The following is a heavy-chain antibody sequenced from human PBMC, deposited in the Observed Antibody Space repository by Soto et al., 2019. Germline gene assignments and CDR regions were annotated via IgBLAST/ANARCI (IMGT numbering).Heavy chain of an antibody. CDR3: ARGQYYYDSSGYLY. CDR1: GDSINSGDYY. CDR2: ISSSSTI. Sequence: LSLTCTLSGDSINSGDYYWSYIRQPPGKGLEWVSYISSSSTIYYADSVKGRFTISRDNAKNSLYLQMNSLRDEDTAVYYCARGQYYYDSSGYLYWGQGTLVTVSS. J-gene: IGHJ4*02. D-gene: IGHD3-22*01. V-gene: IGHV3-11*04.